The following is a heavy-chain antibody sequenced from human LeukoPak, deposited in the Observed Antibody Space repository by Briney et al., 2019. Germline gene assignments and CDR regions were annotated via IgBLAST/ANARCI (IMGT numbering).Heavy chain of an antibody. Sequence: ASVKVSCKASGYTFTSYGISWVRQAPGQGLEWMGWISAYNGNTNYAQKLQGRVTMTTDTSTSTAYMELRSLRSDDTAVYYCARHVTSSSWYGTTWYYYGMDVWGQGTTVTVSS. D-gene: IGHD6-13*01. CDR3: ARHVTSSSWYGTTWYYYGMDV. CDR2: ISAYNGNT. CDR1: GYTFTSYG. J-gene: IGHJ6*02. V-gene: IGHV1-18*01.